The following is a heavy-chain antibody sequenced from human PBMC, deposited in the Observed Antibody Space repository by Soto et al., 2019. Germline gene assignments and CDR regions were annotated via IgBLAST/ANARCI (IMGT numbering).Heavy chain of an antibody. Sequence: GASVKVSCKASGGTFSSYAISWVRQAPGQGLEWMGGIIPIFGTANYAQKFQGRVTITADESTSTAYMELSSLRSEDTAVYYCARVVLRYFDWLSTYYYYYGMDVWGQGTTVTVSS. V-gene: IGHV1-69*13. CDR2: IIPIFGTA. D-gene: IGHD3-9*01. CDR3: ARVVLRYFDWLSTYYYYYGMDV. CDR1: GGTFSSYA. J-gene: IGHJ6*02.